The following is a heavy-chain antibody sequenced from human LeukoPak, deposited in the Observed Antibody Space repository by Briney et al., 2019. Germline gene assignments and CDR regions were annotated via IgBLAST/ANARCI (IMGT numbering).Heavy chain of an antibody. CDR2: ISAYNGNT. CDR3: ARDMSPPSYNWFDP. V-gene: IGHV1-18*01. J-gene: IGHJ5*02. CDR1: GYTFTSYG. Sequence: ASVKVSCKASGYTFTSYGISWVRQAPGQGLEWMGWISAYNGNTNYAQKLQGRVTMTTDTSTSTAYMELRSLRSDDTVVYYCARDMSPPSYNWFDPWGQGTLVTVSS. D-gene: IGHD2-15*01.